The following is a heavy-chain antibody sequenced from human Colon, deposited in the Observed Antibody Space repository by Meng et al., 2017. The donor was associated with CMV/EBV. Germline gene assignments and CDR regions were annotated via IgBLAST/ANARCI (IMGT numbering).Heavy chain of an antibody. CDR2: ISSSSSYI. CDR1: GFTFSSYS. Sequence: GESLKISCAASGFTFSSYSMNWVRQAPGKGLEWVSSISSSSSYIYYADSVKGRFTISRDNSRNTVYLQMNSLRVEDSAIYYCAKVPRLGDPDSDPDDWGQGTLVTVSS. V-gene: IGHV3-21*04. D-gene: IGHD2-21*02. J-gene: IGHJ4*02. CDR3: AKVPRLGDPDSDPDD.